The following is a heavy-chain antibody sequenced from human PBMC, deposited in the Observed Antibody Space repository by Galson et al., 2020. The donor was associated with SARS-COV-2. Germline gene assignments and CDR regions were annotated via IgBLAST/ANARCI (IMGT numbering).Heavy chain of an antibody. CDR2: IIPFIGLP. D-gene: IGHD2-8*01. CDR3: TTDLFRTGVWAPYFDQ. CDR1: GVTFSNFA. J-gene: IGHJ4*02. Sequence: SVKVSCKASGVTFSNFAINWVRQAPGQGLEWMGRIIPFIGLPNYAQKFRERVTITADASTSTGYMELSGLRSEDTALYFCTTDLFRTGVWAPYFDQWGQGTLVTVSS. V-gene: IGHV1-69*04.